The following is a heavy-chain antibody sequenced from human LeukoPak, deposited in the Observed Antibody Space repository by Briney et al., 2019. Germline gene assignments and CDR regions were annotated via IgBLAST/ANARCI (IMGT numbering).Heavy chain of an antibody. CDR1: GGSFSIYY. CDR2: IYYSGST. J-gene: IGHJ4*02. D-gene: IGHD4-23*01. CDR3: ARATVVTPFDY. V-gene: IGHV4-59*01. Sequence: SETLSLTCTVSGGSFSIYYWSWIRQPPGKGLEWIGYIYYSGSTNYNPSLKSRVTISVDMSKNQFSLNLSTVTAADTAVYYCARATVVTPFDYWGQGTLVTVSS.